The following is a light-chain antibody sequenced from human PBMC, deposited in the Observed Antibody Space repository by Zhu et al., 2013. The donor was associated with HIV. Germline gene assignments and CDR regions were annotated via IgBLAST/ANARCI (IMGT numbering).Light chain of an antibody. CDR3: QQYNNWPIT. J-gene: IGKJ5*01. CDR2: GAS. V-gene: IGKV3-15*01. CDR1: QSVSSN. Sequence: EIALTQSPATLSVSPGERVTLSCRASQSVSSNLAWYQQKPGQAPRLLIYGASTRATGIPARFSGSGSGTEFTLTISSLQSEDFAVYYCQQYNNWPITFGQGTRLEIK.